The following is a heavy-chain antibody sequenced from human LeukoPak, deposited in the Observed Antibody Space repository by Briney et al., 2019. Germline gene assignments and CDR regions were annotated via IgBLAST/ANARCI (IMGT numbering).Heavy chain of an antibody. CDR3: AKHRSNPHDAFDI. CDR1: GFTFSGYG. V-gene: IGHV3-30*02. Sequence: PGGSLRLSCAASGFTFSGYGMHWVRQAPGQGLEWVAFIRFDGSNKYYADSVKGRFTISRDSSKNTLYLRMNSLRAEDTAVYYCAKHRSNPHDAFDIWGQGTMVTVSS. CDR2: IRFDGSNK. D-gene: IGHD4-11*01. J-gene: IGHJ3*02.